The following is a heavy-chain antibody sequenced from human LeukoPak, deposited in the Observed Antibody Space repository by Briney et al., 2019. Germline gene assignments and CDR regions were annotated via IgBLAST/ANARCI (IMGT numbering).Heavy chain of an antibody. CDR1: GFTVSSNY. CDR2: IYSGGTT. D-gene: IGHD5-18*01. V-gene: IGHV3-66*01. CDR3: ARDQYSYAHAAH. Sequence: GGSLRLSCAASGFTVSSNYMSWVCQAPGKGLEWVSVIYSGGTTYYADSVKGRFTISRDNSKNTLHLQMNSLRAEDTAVYYCARDQYSYAHAAHWGQGTLVTVSS. J-gene: IGHJ4*02.